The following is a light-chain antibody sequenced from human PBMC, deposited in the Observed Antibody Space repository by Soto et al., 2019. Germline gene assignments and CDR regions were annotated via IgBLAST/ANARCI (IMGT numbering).Light chain of an antibody. CDR1: SSNIGNNY. V-gene: IGLV1-51*01. Sequence: QAVVTQPPSVSAAPGQKVTISCSGSSSNIGNNYVSWYQQLPGTAPKLLIYDNNKRPSGIPDRFSGSKSGTSATLGITGLQTGDEADYYCGTWDSSLSAGRVFGTGTKVPS. CDR3: GTWDSSLSAGRV. J-gene: IGLJ1*01. CDR2: DNN.